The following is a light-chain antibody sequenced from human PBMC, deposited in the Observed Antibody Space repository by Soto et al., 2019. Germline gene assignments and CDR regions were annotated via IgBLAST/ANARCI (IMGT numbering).Light chain of an antibody. CDR1: QGISGY. CDR2: GAS. CDR3: QQANSYPRT. Sequence: DIQMTQSPSSVSASVGDRVTITCRAGQGISGYLLWFQQKPGKAPKLLIYGASTLQSGVPSRFSGSGSGTDFTLTITSLQPEDFATYYCQQANSYPRTFGPGTKVDFK. V-gene: IGKV1-12*01. J-gene: IGKJ3*01.